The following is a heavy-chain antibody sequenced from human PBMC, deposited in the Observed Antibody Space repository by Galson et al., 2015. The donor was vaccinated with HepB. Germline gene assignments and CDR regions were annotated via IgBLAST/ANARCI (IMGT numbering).Heavy chain of an antibody. D-gene: IGHD6-25*01. J-gene: IGHJ6*03. CDR1: GYSFVSYW. CDR2: TYPGDSET. CDR3: ARHVQRLGSYDYYYYMDV. V-gene: IGHV5-51*01. Sequence: QSGAEVKKPGESLKISCKGSGYSFVSYWIGWVRQMPGKGLEWMGITYPGDSETRYSPSFQGQVTISADKSISTAYLQWSSLKASDTAMYYCARHVQRLGSYDYYYYMDVWGRGTTVTVSS.